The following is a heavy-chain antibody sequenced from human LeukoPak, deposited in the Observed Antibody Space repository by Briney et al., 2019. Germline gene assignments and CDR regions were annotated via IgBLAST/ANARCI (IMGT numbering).Heavy chain of an antibody. J-gene: IGHJ4*02. CDR3: ATLAAYYYGGFDY. D-gene: IGHD3-22*01. Sequence: PGGSLRLSCAASGFIFSSYGMRGGRQARGKGVEWVAFIRYDGNNKYYVYSVKGRFIISRDNVKNTMYLQINSLRDEDTSVYSCATLAAYYYGGFDYWGQGTLVTVSS. CDR2: IRYDGNNK. CDR1: GFIFSSYG. V-gene: IGHV3-30*02.